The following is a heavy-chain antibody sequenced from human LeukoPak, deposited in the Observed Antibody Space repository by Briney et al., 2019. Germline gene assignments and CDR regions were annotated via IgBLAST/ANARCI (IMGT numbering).Heavy chain of an antibody. Sequence: PSETLSLTCTVSGGSISSYYWSWIRQPPGKGLEWIGYIYYSGSTNYNPSLKSRVTISVDTSKNQFSLKLSSVTAADTAVYYCARTPAWGVAATRDAFDIWGQGTMVTVSS. D-gene: IGHD2-15*01. CDR1: GGSISSYY. V-gene: IGHV4-59*01. CDR2: IYYSGST. J-gene: IGHJ3*02. CDR3: ARTPAWGVAATRDAFDI.